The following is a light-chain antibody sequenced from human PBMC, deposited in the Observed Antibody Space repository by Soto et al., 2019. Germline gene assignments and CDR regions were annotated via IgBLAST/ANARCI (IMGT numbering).Light chain of an antibody. CDR1: QSLLLSNGYNY. CDR2: LGS. CDR3: KQALETPYT. J-gene: IGKJ2*01. Sequence: DIVMTQSPLSLPVTPGEPASISCRSSQSLLLSNGYNYLDWYLQKPGQSPQVLIYLGSNRASGVPDRFSGSGSGTDFTLQISRVEAEDVGVYYCKQALETPYTFGQGTKLDIK. V-gene: IGKV2-28*01.